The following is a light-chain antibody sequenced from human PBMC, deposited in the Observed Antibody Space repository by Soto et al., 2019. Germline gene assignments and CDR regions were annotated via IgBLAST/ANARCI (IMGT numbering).Light chain of an antibody. J-gene: IGLJ3*02. CDR1: SSDVGGYNY. CDR3: SSYAGSNNFWV. V-gene: IGLV2-8*01. CDR2: EVN. Sequence: QSALTQPPSASGSPGQSVTISCTGTSSDVGGYNYVSWYQQHPGKAPKLMIYEVNKRPSGVPDRFSGSESGNTASLTVSGLQAEDEADYYCSSYAGSNNFWVFGGGTKLTVL.